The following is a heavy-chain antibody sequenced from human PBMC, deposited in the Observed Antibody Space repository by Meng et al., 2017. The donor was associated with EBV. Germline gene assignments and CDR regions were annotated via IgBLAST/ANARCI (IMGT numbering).Heavy chain of an antibody. Sequence: QLPLKESRPTLVKPTQTLLLTCTFSGISLTTSGVGVGWIRQPPGKALEWLAVIYWDDAKRYSPSLKNRLTITKDTSKNQVVLTMTNMDPVDTATYFCAHSKYYSDSGGYWDYFDDWGQGTLVTVSS. CDR1: GISLTTSGVG. D-gene: IGHD3-10*01. J-gene: IGHJ4*02. CDR3: AHSKYYSDSGGYWDYFDD. CDR2: IYWDDAK. V-gene: IGHV2-5*02.